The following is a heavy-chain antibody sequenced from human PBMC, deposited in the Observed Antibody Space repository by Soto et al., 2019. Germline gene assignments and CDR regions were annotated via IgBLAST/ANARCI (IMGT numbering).Heavy chain of an antibody. J-gene: IGHJ4*02. CDR2: ISANSGNT. V-gene: IGHV1-18*04. CDR3: ATAGNYDSSGRDF. Sequence: ALVKVSCKAFGFIFNNYAISWVRQAPGQGLEWMGWISANSGNTNYAQKLQGRVTMTTGTSTSTAYMELRSLRSDDTAVYYCATAGNYDSSGRDFWGQGTRSPSPQ. D-gene: IGHD3-22*01. CDR1: GFIFNNYA.